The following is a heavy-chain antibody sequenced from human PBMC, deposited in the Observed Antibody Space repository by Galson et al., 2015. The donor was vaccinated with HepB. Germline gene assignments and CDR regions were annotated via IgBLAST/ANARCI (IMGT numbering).Heavy chain of an antibody. CDR1: GFTFTSSA. CDR3: AAEGGATTASVDY. V-gene: IGHV1-58*01. CDR2: IVVGSGNT. Sequence: SVKVSCKASGFTFTSSAVQWVRQARGQRLEWIGWIVVGSGNTNYAQKFQERVTITRDMSTSTAYMELSSLRSEDTAVYYCAAEGGATTASVDYWGQGTLVTVSS. D-gene: IGHD1-26*01. J-gene: IGHJ4*02.